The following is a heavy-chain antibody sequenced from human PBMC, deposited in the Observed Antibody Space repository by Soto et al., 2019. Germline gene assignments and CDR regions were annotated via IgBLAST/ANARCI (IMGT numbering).Heavy chain of an antibody. CDR3: AATGNTYDILTGYQ. D-gene: IGHD3-9*01. CDR1: GFTFTSSA. CDR2: IVVGSGNT. J-gene: IGHJ4*02. V-gene: IGHV1-58*02. Sequence: SVKVSCKASGFTFTSSAMQWVRQARGQRLEWIGWIVVGSGNTNYAQKFQERVTITRDMSTSTAYMELSSLRSEDTAVYYCAATGNTYDILTGYQWGQGTLVTSPQ.